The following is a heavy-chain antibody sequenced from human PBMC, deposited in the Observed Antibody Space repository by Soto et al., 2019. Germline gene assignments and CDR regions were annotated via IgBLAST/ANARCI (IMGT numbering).Heavy chain of an antibody. D-gene: IGHD3-10*01. CDR2: ISSSGSTL. V-gene: IGHV3-11*01. CDR1: GFTFSDYY. CDR3: ARDLSPGSGSYFDY. Sequence: GGSLRLSCAASGFTFSDYYMSWIRQAPGKGLEWVSYISSSGSTLYYADSVKGRFTISRDNAKNSLYLQMNSLRAEDTAVYYCARDLSPGSGSYFDYWGQGTLVTVSS. J-gene: IGHJ4*02.